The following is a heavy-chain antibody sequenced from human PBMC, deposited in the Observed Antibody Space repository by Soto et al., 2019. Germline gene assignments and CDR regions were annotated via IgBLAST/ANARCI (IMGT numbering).Heavy chain of an antibody. J-gene: IGHJ4*02. V-gene: IGHV3-23*01. CDR1: GFSFGSNS. CDR3: VILALEHFDF. D-gene: IGHD1-1*01. CDR2: ISDTAHRI. Sequence: EVQLLESGGGLVQPGGSLRLSCSASGFSFGSNSMAWVRQAPGKGLEWVASISDTAHRIFHADSVKGRFTISRDNSRNRLYLQLSSLRAEDTALYYCVILALEHFDFWCQGTLVIVSS.